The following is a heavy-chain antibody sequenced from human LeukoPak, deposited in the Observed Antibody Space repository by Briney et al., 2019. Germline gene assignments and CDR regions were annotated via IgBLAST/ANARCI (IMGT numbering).Heavy chain of an antibody. CDR1: GFPFISYW. Sequence: GPLRLSCGTSGFPFISYWMLWVRQAPGKGLEWVSRISGDGSTTTYAASVKGRFTISRDNTENILHLEMNNLRVEDTAIYYFARSQFDYWGQGILVTVSS. CDR3: ARSQFDY. CDR2: ISGDGSTT. V-gene: IGHV3-74*01. J-gene: IGHJ4*02.